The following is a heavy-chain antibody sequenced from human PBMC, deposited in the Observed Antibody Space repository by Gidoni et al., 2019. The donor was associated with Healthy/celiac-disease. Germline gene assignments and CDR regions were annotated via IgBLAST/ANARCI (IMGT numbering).Heavy chain of an antibody. J-gene: IGHJ6*02. CDR2: INPNSGGT. D-gene: IGHD6-6*01. V-gene: IGHV1-2*04. Sequence: QVQLVQSGAEVKKPGASVKLSCKASGYTFTVDYMHSVRQAPGQGLEWMGWINPNSGGTNDAQKFQGWVTMTRYTSISTAYMELGRLRSDDTAVYDCARADGIAARPLADYYYYGMDVWGQGTTVTVSS. CDR3: ARADGIAARPLADYYYYGMDV. CDR1: GYTFTVDY.